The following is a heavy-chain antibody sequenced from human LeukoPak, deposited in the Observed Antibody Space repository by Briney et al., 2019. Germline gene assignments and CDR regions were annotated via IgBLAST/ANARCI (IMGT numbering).Heavy chain of an antibody. V-gene: IGHV3-23*01. CDR1: GFTFSSYA. CDR3: AKDRGYSGYQDAFDI. J-gene: IGHJ3*02. CDR2: ISGSGGST. D-gene: IGHD5-12*01. Sequence: PGGSLRLSCAASGFTFSSYAMSWVRQAPGKGLEWVSAISGSGGSTYYADSVKGRFTISRDNSKNTLFLQMNSLRAEDTAVYYCAKDRGYSGYQDAFDIWGQGTMVTVSS.